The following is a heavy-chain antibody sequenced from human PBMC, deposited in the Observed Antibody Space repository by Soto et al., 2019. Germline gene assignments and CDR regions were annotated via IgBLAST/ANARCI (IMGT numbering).Heavy chain of an antibody. D-gene: IGHD4-17*01. J-gene: IGHJ4*02. CDR2: ISYDGSNK. CDR3: AKDPGDYEFDY. V-gene: IGHV3-30*18. Sequence: PGGSLRLSCAASGFTFSSYGMHWVRQAPGKGLEWVAVISYDGSNKYYADSVKGRFTISRDNSKNTLYLQMNSLRAEDTAVYYCAKDPGDYEFDYWGQGTMVTVSS. CDR1: GFTFSSYG.